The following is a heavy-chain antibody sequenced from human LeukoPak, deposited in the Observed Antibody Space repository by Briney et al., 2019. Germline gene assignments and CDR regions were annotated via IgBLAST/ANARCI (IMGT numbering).Heavy chain of an antibody. V-gene: IGHV1-18*01. D-gene: IGHD3-10*01. Sequence: GASVKVSCKASGYTFTNYAFTWVRQAPGQGLEWMGWISAYNGDTNYAQILQGRVTLTADTSTNTAYMELRSLRSDDTAVYYCIKRFEYWGQGTLVAVSS. CDR2: ISAYNGDT. CDR3: IKRFEY. J-gene: IGHJ4*02. CDR1: GYTFTNYA.